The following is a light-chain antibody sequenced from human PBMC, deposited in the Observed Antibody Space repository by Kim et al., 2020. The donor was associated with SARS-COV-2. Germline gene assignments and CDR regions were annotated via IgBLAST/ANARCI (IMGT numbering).Light chain of an antibody. CDR3: QQYGSSPYT. V-gene: IGKV3-20*01. CDR1: QCVRGNY. J-gene: IGKJ2*01. Sequence: LAPRENATLSWRASQCVRGNYLAGYQQSPGQAPRLLISSPSNRPSGIPDRFSGSGSGTDFSLTISRLEPEDFAMYYCQQYGSSPYTFGQGTKLEIK. CDR2: SPS.